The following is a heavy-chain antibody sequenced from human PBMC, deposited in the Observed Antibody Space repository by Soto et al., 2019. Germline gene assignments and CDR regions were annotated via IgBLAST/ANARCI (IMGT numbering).Heavy chain of an antibody. CDR1: GGSFSGYY. CDR3: ARDGFCTSTTCRVGNWFDP. D-gene: IGHD2-2*01. V-gene: IGHV4-34*01. J-gene: IGHJ5*02. Sequence: SETLSLTCVVYGGSFSGYYWSWIRQSPGKXLEWIGGINHRGSTNYNPSLESRVTISVGTSKNQFSLKLPSVTAADTAMYYCARDGFCTSTTCRVGNWFDPWGQGTLVTVSS. CDR2: INHRGST.